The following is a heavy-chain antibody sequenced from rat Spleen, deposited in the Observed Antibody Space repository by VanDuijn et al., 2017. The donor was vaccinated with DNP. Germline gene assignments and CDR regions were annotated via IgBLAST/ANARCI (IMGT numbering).Heavy chain of an antibody. D-gene: IGHD1-11*01. CDR2: INSAGNT. CDR3: ARCEGMAMDA. CDR1: GHSITDSYR. J-gene: IGHJ4*01. V-gene: IGHV3-3*01. Sequence: EVQLQESGPGLVKPSQSLSLTCSVTGHSITDSYRWNWIRKFPGNKLEWMGYINSAGNTRYSPSLKSRISITRDTSKNQFFLQVNSVTTEDTATYYCARCEGMAMDAWGQGTSVTVSS.